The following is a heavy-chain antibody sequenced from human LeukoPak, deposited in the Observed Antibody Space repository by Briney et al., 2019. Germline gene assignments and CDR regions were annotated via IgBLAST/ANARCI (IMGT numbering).Heavy chain of an antibody. V-gene: IGHV1-2*02. CDR3: ASYPRYISSPPFDY. D-gene: IGHD5-12*01. Sequence: ASVKVSCKAYGYTFTGQYMHWVRQAPGQGLEWMGWINPNTGDTNYAQKFQGRVTMTRDTAISTAYLELSRQASDDTAVYYCASYPRYISSPPFDYWGQGTLVTVSS. CDR2: INPNTGDT. J-gene: IGHJ4*02. CDR1: GYTFTGQY.